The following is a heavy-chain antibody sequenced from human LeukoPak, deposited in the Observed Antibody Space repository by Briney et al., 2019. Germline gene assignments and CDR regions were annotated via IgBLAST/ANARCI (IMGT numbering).Heavy chain of an antibody. V-gene: IGHV4-59*01. CDR2: IYYSGST. Sequence: SETLSLTCTVSGGSLSSYYWSWIRPPPGKGLEWIGYIYYSGSTNYNPSLKSRVTISVDTSKDQFSLKLSSVTAADTAVYYCAGERGNYYGSGSLNWFDPWGQGTLVTVSS. D-gene: IGHD3-10*01. J-gene: IGHJ5*02. CDR1: GGSLSSYY. CDR3: AGERGNYYGSGSLNWFDP.